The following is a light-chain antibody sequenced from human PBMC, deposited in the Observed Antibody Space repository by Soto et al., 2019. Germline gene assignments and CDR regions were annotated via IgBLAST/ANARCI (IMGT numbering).Light chain of an antibody. J-gene: IGLJ3*02. CDR1: SSDVGPYNH. V-gene: IGLV2-14*01. CDR3: SSYTTSSTLV. CDR2: EVT. Sequence: QSALTQPASVSGSPGQSITISCTGTSSDVGPYNHVSWYQHHPGKAPKLLIYEVTKRPSGVSNRFSGSKSGNTASLTISGLQAEDEADYYCSSYTTSSTLVFGGGTKVTVL.